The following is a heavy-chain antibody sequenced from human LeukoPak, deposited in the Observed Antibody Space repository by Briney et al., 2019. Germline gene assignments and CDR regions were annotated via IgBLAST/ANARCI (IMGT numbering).Heavy chain of an antibody. CDR3: ARDRCSGGSCDSSAEYYQH. CDR1: GLPFSRCD. J-gene: IGHJ1*01. CDR2: IWYGGCQN. Sequence: GGSQTLLCTASGLPFSRCDAQWVRRVPRRGREWVGYIWYGGCQNYYADCVKDRFTISRDNSNNKLFLQMNSLRAEDTAVYYCARDRCSGGSCDSSAEYYQHWGLGTLVTVSS. D-gene: IGHD2-15*01. V-gene: IGHV3-33*04.